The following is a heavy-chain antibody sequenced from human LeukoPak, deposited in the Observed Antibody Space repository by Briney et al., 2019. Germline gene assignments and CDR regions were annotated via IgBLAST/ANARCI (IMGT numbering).Heavy chain of an antibody. V-gene: IGHV4-4*07. Sequence: SETLSLTCTVSGGSISSYYGSWIRQPAGKGLEWFGRIYTSGSTNYNPSLKTEVSMSVDTSKDQFSLKVSSVTAADTAVYYCARRARESGTYYFDYWGQGTLVTVSS. CDR3: ARRARESGTYYFDY. CDR1: GGSISSYY. J-gene: IGHJ4*02. D-gene: IGHD1-26*01. CDR2: IYTSGST.